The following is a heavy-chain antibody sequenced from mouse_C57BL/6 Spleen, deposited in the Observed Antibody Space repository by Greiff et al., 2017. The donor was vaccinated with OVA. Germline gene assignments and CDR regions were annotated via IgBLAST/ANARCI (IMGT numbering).Heavy chain of an antibody. V-gene: IGHV3-1*01. Sequence: EVQLVESGPGMVKPSQSLSLTCTVTGYSITSGYDWHWIRHFPGNKLEWMGYISYSGSTNYNPSLKSRISITHDTSKNHFFLKLNSVTTEDTATYYCARGNYGSSADYWGQGTSVTVSS. CDR3: ARGNYGSSADY. CDR1: GYSITSGYD. CDR2: ISYSGST. D-gene: IGHD1-1*01. J-gene: IGHJ4*01.